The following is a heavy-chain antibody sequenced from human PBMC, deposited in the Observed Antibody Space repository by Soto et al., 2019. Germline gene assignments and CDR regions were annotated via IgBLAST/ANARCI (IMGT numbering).Heavy chain of an antibody. CDR2: ISWNRGSI. D-gene: IGHD1-1*01. J-gene: IGHJ4*02. Sequence: EVQLVESGGSLVQPGGSLRLSCAASGFTFVDYAMHWVRQVPGKGLEWVSGISWNRGSIGYADSVKGRFTISRDNAKSSLYLQMNTLRPDDTAFYYCAKGWDGHNSVEHWGQGTLVTVSS. CDR3: AKGWDGHNSVEH. CDR1: GFTFVDYA. V-gene: IGHV3-9*01.